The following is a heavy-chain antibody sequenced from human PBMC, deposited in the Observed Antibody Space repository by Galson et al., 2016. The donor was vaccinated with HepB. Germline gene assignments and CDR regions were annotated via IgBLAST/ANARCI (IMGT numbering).Heavy chain of an antibody. CDR3: AREVFGGSGNAMDV. CDR2: ISTTISYV. Sequence: SLRLSCAASGFTFSTYTMNWVRQAPGKGLEWVSLISTTISYVFYADSVKGRFTISRDNAKNSLYLHMNGLRAEDTAVYYCAREVFGGSGNAMDVWGQGTLVTVSS. CDR1: GFTFSTYT. J-gene: IGHJ3*01. V-gene: IGHV3-21*01. D-gene: IGHD3-10*02.